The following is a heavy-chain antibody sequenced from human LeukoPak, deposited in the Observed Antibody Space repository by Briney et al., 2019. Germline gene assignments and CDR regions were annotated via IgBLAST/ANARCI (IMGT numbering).Heavy chain of an antibody. CDR2: IYHTGGT. CDR3: ARAGDWNDLVY. V-gene: IGHV4-59*01. CDR1: GGSISNYY. J-gene: IGHJ4*02. Sequence: PSETLSLTCTVSGGSISNYYWSWIRQPPGKGLEWIGYIYHTGGTNYNPSLKGRVTISVDTSENQFSLNLSSVTAADTAVYYCARAGDWNDLVYWGQGALVTVSS. D-gene: IGHD1-1*01.